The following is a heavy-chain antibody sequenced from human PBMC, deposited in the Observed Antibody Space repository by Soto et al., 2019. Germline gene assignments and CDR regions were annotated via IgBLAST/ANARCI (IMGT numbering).Heavy chain of an antibody. J-gene: IGHJ4*02. CDR2: IIPTFGTA. V-gene: IGHV1-69*01. Sequence: QVQLVQSGAEVKKPGSSVKVSCKASGGTFSSYAISWVRQAPGQGLEWMGGIIPTFGTANYAQKFQGRVTITADESTRTAYVELSSLRSEDTAVYYCARDGGDRGAIPDWGQGTLVTVSS. CDR1: GGTFSSYA. D-gene: IGHD3-10*01. CDR3: ARDGGDRGAIPD.